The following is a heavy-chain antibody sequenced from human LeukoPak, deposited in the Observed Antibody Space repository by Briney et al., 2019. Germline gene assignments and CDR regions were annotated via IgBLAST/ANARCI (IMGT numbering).Heavy chain of an antibody. CDR2: IVTSYVGT. CDR3: AKGKAAGLLDWFDP. V-gene: IGHV3-23*05. Sequence: GGSLRLSCAASGFTFRDYTMAWVRQAPGKGLQWIASIVTSYVGTYYVDSVAGRFVVSRDNSKNILYLQMNRLRVEDTAMYFCAKGKAAGLLDWFDPWGPGTLVTVSS. CDR1: GFTFRDYT. J-gene: IGHJ5*02. D-gene: IGHD6-19*01.